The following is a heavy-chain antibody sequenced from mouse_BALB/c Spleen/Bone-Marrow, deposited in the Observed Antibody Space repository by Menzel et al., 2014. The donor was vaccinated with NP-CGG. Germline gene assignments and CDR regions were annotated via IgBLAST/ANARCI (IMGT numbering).Heavy chain of an antibody. Sequence: VQGVESGPELVRPGVSVKISCKGSGYTFTDYAMHWVKQSHAKSLEWIGVISTYSGNTNYNQKFKGKATMTVDKSSSTAYMELARLTSEDSAIYYCASPIYYGNYEGFAYWGQGTLATVSA. CDR2: ISTYSGNT. V-gene: IGHV1-67*01. J-gene: IGHJ3*01. D-gene: IGHD2-1*01. CDR1: GYTFTDYA. CDR3: ASPIYYGNYEGFAY.